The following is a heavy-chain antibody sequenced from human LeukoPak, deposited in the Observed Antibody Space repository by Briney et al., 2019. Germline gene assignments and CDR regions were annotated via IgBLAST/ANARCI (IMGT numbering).Heavy chain of an antibody. D-gene: IGHD5-18*01. Sequence: GRSLRLSCAASGFTSSSYGMHWVRQAPGKGLEWVAVISYDGSNKYYADSVKGRFTISRDNSKNTLYLQMNSLRAEDTAVYYCAKDSRIQLWLMGTYDAFDIWGQGTMVTVSS. CDR3: AKDSRIQLWLMGTYDAFDI. V-gene: IGHV3-30*18. CDR2: ISYDGSNK. CDR1: GFTSSSYG. J-gene: IGHJ3*02.